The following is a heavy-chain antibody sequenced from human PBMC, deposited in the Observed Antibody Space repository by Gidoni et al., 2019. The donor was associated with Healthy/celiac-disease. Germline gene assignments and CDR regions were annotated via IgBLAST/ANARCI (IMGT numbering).Heavy chain of an antibody. D-gene: IGHD1-26*01. Sequence: TGTLTLTCTFSGFSLSTSGVGVGWIRQPPGKALEWLALIYWDDDKRYSPSLKSRLTITKDTSKNQVVLTMTNMDPVDTATYYCAHGTRVGATSGFVYWGQGTLVTVSS. J-gene: IGHJ4*02. CDR2: IYWDDDK. CDR3: AHGTRVGATSGFVY. CDR1: GFSLSTSGVG. V-gene: IGHV2-5*02.